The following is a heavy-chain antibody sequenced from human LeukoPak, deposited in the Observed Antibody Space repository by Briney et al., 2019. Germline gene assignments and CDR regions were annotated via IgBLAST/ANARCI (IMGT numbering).Heavy chain of an antibody. CDR3: ARHWEGVESDAFDI. CDR2: IKRYGSEK. V-gene: IGHV3-7*04. Sequence: PGESLRLSCAASGFTFEIYWMSWVRQAPGKGLEWVANIKRYGSEKKYVDSVKGRFTISRDNAKNSLYLQMNSLRADDTALYYCARHWEGVESDAFDIWGQGTMVTVCS. D-gene: IGHD1-26*01. CDR1: GFTFEIYW. J-gene: IGHJ3*02.